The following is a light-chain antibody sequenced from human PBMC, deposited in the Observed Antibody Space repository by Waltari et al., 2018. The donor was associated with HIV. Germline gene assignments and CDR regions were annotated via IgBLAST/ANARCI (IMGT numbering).Light chain of an antibody. CDR2: AAS. Sequence: DIQMTQSPSSLSASVGDRVTITCRASQSISSYLNWYQQKPGKAPKLLIYAASSLQSWVPSRFSGSGSGTDFNLTISSLQPEDFATYYCQQGYSTPRTFGRGTRLEIK. CDR3: QQGYSTPRT. V-gene: IGKV1-39*01. J-gene: IGKJ5*01. CDR1: QSISSY.